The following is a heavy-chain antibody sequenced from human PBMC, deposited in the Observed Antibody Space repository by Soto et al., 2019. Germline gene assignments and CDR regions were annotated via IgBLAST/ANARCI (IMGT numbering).Heavy chain of an antibody. CDR2: INPNSGDT. V-gene: IGHV1-2*04. D-gene: IGHD6-19*01. J-gene: IGHJ4*02. Sequence: SVKVSCKASGYIFTGYYMHWVRQAPVQGLEWMGWINPNSGDTNYTQKFQGWVTMTRDTSISTAYMELSRLRSDDTAVYYCATSRISIAVAGETEYYFDYWGQGTLVTVSS. CDR1: GYIFTGYY. CDR3: ATSRISIAVAGETEYYFDY.